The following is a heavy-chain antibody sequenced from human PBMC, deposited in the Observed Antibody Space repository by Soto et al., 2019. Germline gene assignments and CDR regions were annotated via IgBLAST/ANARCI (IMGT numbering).Heavy chain of an antibody. Sequence: QVQLVQSGAEVRQPASSVKVSCKTSGGTFSSYAISWVRQDPGHGLEWMGGIVPIVDTSTYAQKFQGRVTITADESTRTVYMELSSLRSDDTAVYYCVRVVSIPGYPDNWGQGTLVTVSS. CDR2: IVPIVDTS. J-gene: IGHJ4*02. CDR1: GGTFSSYA. CDR3: VRVVSIPGYPDN. D-gene: IGHD5-12*01. V-gene: IGHV1-69*12.